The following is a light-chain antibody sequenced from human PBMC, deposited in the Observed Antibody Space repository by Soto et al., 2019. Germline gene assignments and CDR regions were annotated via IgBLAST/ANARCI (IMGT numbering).Light chain of an antibody. Sequence: QSALTQPRSVSGSPGQSVTLSCTGTSSDVGSYNYVSWYQQHPGKAPKLMIDDVNKRPSGVPDRFSGSRSGNTASLTISGLQAEDEADYYCASWDDSLSGPVFGGGTKLTVL. CDR1: SSDVGSYNY. J-gene: IGLJ3*02. V-gene: IGLV2-11*01. CDR2: DVN. CDR3: ASWDDSLSGPV.